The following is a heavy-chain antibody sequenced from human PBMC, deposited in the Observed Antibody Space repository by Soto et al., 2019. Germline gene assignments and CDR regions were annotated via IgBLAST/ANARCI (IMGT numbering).Heavy chain of an antibody. D-gene: IGHD6-6*01. CDR3: ASRSSSAPHSYFDY. CDR1: GFTFSRYA. CDR2: ISGSGGST. J-gene: IGHJ4*02. Sequence: EVQLLESGGGLVQPGGSLRLSCAASGFTFSRYAMSWVRQAPGKGLECVSAISGSGGSTYYADSVKGRFTISRDNSKNTLYRQMNSRRAEDTAVYYCASRSSSAPHSYFDYWGQGNLVTVSS. V-gene: IGHV3-23*01.